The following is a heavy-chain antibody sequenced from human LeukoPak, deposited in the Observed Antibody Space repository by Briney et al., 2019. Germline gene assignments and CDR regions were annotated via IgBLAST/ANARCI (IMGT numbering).Heavy chain of an antibody. CDR1: GVSFSSDW. CDR2: IKQDGSEK. D-gene: IGHD6-19*01. CDR3: ARDPYSSGWYSYMDV. V-gene: IGHV3-7*01. Sequence: GGSLRLSCAASGVSFSSDWMSWVRQAPGKGLEWVANIKQDGSEKYYVDSVKGRFTISRDNAKNSLYLQMNSLTAEDRAVYYCARDPYSSGWYSYMDVWGKGTTVTVSS. J-gene: IGHJ6*03.